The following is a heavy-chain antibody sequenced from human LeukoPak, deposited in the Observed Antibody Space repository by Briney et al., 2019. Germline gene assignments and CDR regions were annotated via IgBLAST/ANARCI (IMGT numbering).Heavy chain of an antibody. D-gene: IGHD6-13*01. CDR1: GGSISSYY. CDR3: ARGGSSWAVVFDY. CDR2: IYYSGST. J-gene: IGHJ4*02. Sequence: SETLSLTCTVSGGSISSYYWSWIRQPPGKGLEWIGYIYYSGSTNYNPSLRSRVTISVDTSKNQFSLKLDSVTAADTAVYYCARGGSSWAVVFDYWGRGTLVTVSS. V-gene: IGHV4-59*01.